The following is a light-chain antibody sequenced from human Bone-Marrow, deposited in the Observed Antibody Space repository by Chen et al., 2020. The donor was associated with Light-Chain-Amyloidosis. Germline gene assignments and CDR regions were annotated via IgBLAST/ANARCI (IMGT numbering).Light chain of an antibody. V-gene: IGLV3-21*02. J-gene: IGLJ3*02. CDR3: QVWDRSSDRPV. CDR1: NIGSTS. CDR2: DDR. Sequence: SYVLTQPSSVSVAPGQTATLACGGNNIGSTSVHWYQQTPGQAPLLVVYDDRDRPSGIPERLSGSNAGNTATLTISRVEAGGEADYYCQVWDRSSDRPVFGGGTKLTVL.